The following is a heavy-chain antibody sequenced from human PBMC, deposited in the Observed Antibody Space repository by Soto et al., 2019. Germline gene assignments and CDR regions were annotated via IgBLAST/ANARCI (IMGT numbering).Heavy chain of an antibody. CDR3: ARDRLSNGDPNIYFFYGLDV. CDR2: IIPLFRKT. CDR1: GDMFRNSA. D-gene: IGHD3-10*01. Sequence: QVQLVQSGAEVKRPGTSVKVSCKASGDMFRNSAFTWVRQAPGQGLAWMGVIIPLFRKTDVAQKFQGRVNFTADESTSSLYMEVSSLTSEDTAVYYCARDRLSNGDPNIYFFYGLDVWGQGTTITVSS. J-gene: IGHJ6*02. V-gene: IGHV1-69*01.